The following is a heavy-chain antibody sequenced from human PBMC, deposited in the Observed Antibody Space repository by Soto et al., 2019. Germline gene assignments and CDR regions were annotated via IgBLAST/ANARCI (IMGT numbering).Heavy chain of an antibody. J-gene: IGHJ3*02. Sequence: SETLSLTCTVSGGSISSYYWSWIRQPPGKGLEWIGYIYYSGSTNYNPSLKSQVTISVDTSKNQFSLKLSSVTAADTAVYYCARDAAYDYIWGSYRLDAFDIWGQGTMVTVSS. D-gene: IGHD3-16*02. V-gene: IGHV4-59*01. CDR3: ARDAAYDYIWGSYRLDAFDI. CDR1: GGSISSYY. CDR2: IYYSGST.